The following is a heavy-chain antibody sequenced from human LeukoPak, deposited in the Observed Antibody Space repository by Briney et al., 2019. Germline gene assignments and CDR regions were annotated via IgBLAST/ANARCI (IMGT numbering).Heavy chain of an antibody. CDR1: AFTFTTYW. D-gene: IGHD2-21*01. CDR2: INQDGSEK. J-gene: IGHJ4*02. Sequence: GRSLRLSCAASAFTFTTYWMSWVRQAPGKGLEWVANINQDGSEKSYVDSVKGRFTISRDNAKNSLYLQLNSLRAEDTAVYYCARGPSYCGGDCYYYFDYWGQGTLVTVSS. CDR3: ARGPSYCGGDCYYYFDY. V-gene: IGHV3-7*01.